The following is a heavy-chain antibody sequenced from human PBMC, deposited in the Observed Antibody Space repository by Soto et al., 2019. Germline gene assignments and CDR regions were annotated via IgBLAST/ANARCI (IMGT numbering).Heavy chain of an antibody. Sequence: SQTLSLTCAISGDSVSSNSAAWNWIRQSPSRGLEWLGRTYYRSKWYNDYAVSVKSRITINPDTSKNQFSLQLNSVTPEDTAVYYCARVGITGTRAGYYYYYGMDVWGLGTTVTVSS. V-gene: IGHV6-1*01. CDR3: ARVGITGTRAGYYYYYGMDV. D-gene: IGHD1-7*01. J-gene: IGHJ6*02. CDR1: GDSVSSNSAA. CDR2: TYYRSKWYN.